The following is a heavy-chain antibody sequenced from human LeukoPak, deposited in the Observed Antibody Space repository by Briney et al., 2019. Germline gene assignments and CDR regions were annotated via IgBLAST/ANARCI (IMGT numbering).Heavy chain of an antibody. CDR1: GGTFSSYA. D-gene: IGHD5-24*01. Sequence: ASVKVSCKASGGTFSSYAISWVRQAPGQGLEWMGGIIPILGIANYAQKFQGRVTITADKSTSTAYMELSSLRSDDTAVYYCARLPRWLPLDYWGQGTLVTVSS. CDR2: IIPILGIA. V-gene: IGHV1-69*10. J-gene: IGHJ4*02. CDR3: ARLPRWLPLDY.